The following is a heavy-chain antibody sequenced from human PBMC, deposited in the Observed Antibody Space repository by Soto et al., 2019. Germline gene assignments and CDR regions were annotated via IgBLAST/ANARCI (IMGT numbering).Heavy chain of an antibody. D-gene: IGHD6-13*01. J-gene: IGHJ6*02. CDR3: AGERQPHAGMDV. V-gene: IGHV6-1*01. Sequence: QVQLQQSGPGLVKPSQTLSLTCAISGDSVSSNLADWNWIRQSPSRGLEWLGRTYYRSKWHYDYAVSVKGRITVNPDTSKNQFSLHLNSVTPEDTAVYYCAGERQPHAGMDVWCQGTTVTVS. CDR1: GDSVSSNLAD. CDR2: TYYRSKWHY.